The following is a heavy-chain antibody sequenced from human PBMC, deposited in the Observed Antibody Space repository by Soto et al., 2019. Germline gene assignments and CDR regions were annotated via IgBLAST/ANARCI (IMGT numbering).Heavy chain of an antibody. CDR3: ARAYCEGDCYSGFDF. Sequence: QVQLVQSGAEVKKPGSSVKISCKASGGSFNSFAITWVRQAPGQGLEWMGRIISIFPTTNYAQKFQDRVTITADESTTTAYMELGSLRSEDTAVYYCARAYCEGDCYSGFDFWGQGTLVTVSS. J-gene: IGHJ4*02. V-gene: IGHV1-69*12. CDR1: GGSFNSFA. CDR2: IISIFPTT. D-gene: IGHD2-21*02.